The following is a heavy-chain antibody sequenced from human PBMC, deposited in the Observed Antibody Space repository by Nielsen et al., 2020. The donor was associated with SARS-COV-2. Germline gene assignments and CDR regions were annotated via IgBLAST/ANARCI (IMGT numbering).Heavy chain of an antibody. J-gene: IGHJ4*02. CDR2: ISYDENSK. Sequence: GGSLRLSCAASGFSFRSHAMHWVRQAPGKGLEWVAVISYDENSKYYGDSVKGRFTISRDDSKNTLYLQMNSLRPEDTAVYYCARDSWDSLRYFVHWGQGAQVTVSS. CDR1: GFSFRSHA. CDR3: ARDSWDSLRYFVH. V-gene: IGHV3-30*03. D-gene: IGHD3-22*01.